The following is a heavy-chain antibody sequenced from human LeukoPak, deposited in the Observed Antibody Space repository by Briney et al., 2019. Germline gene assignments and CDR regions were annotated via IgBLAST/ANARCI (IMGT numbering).Heavy chain of an antibody. CDR3: ARGTDSPMAYFDS. D-gene: IGHD5-18*01. J-gene: IGHJ4*02. CDR1: GDTFNNYV. Sequence: ASVKVSYTASGDTFNNYVITWVRQATGQGLECMGGLIPMFGSPNTAQRFQGRVIISADESTSTVYMEMTSLISDDTAVYYCARGTDSPMAYFDSSGQGTLVTVSS. CDR2: LIPMFGSP. V-gene: IGHV1-69*13.